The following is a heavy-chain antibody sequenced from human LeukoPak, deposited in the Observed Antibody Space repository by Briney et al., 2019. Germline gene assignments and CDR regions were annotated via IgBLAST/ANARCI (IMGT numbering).Heavy chain of an antibody. V-gene: IGHV3-21*01. CDR1: GFKFSSHS. CDR3: ARGREGYSYEFDY. J-gene: IGHJ4*02. Sequence: GGSLRLSCAASGFKFSSHSMNWVRQAPGKGLEWVSSISSSSSYIYYADSVKGRFTISRDNPKNSLYLQMNSLRAEDTAVYYCARGREGYSYEFDYWGQGTLVIVSS. D-gene: IGHD5-18*01. CDR2: ISSSSSYI.